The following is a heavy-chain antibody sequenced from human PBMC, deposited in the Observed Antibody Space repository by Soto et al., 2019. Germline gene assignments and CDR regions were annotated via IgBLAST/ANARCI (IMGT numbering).Heavy chain of an antibody. Sequence: SVKVSCKASGGTFSSYAISWVRQAPGQGLEWMGGIIPIFGTANYAQKFQGRVTITADESTSTAYMELSSLRSEDTAVYYCARDNRRPQQPPSYFAYGGRGTLVTVSS. J-gene: IGHJ4*02. CDR1: GGTFSSYA. D-gene: IGHD6-13*01. CDR3: ARDNRRPQQPPSYFAY. V-gene: IGHV1-69*13. CDR2: IIPIFGTA.